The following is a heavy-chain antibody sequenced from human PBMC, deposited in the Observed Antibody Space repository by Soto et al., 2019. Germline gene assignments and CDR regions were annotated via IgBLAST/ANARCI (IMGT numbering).Heavy chain of an antibody. CDR2: IWYDGSNK. J-gene: IGHJ6*02. CDR3: ARDGLGSGDQDWYYYYGMDV. V-gene: IGHV3-33*01. CDR1: GFTFSSYG. D-gene: IGHD3-16*01. Sequence: QVQLVESGGGVVQPGRSLRLSCAASGFTFSSYGMHWVRQAPGKGLEWVAVIWYDGSNKYYADSVKGRFTISRDNSKNPLYLQMNSLRAEDTAVYYCARDGLGSGDQDWYYYYGMDVWGQGTTVTVSS.